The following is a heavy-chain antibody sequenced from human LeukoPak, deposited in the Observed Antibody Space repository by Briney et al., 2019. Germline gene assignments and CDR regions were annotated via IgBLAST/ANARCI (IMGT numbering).Heavy chain of an antibody. J-gene: IGHJ4*02. CDR3: AQRQAAVIAGAGTRGPFDY. CDR1: GYTFTGYY. CDR2: INPNSGGT. D-gene: IGHD6-13*01. Sequence: GASVKVSCKASGYTFTGYYMRWVRQAPGQGLEWMGWINPNSGGTNYVQKFQGRVTITTDEYTSTAYMELSSLRSEDTAVYYCAQRQAAVIAGAGTRGPFDYWGQGTLVTVST. V-gene: IGHV1-2*02.